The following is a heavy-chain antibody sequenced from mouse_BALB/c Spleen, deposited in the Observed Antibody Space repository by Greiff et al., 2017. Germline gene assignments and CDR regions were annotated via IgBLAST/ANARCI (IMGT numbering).Heavy chain of an antibody. CDR1: GFSLTSYG. V-gene: IGHV2-9*02. D-gene: IGHD2-2*01. J-gene: IGHJ2*01. Sequence: VQVVESGPGLVAPSPCLSITCTVSGFSLTSYGVHWVRQPPGKGLEWLGEIWAGGSTNYYSPLMSSLSISKDNSKGHIFLKMNSLQTDDTATYDCARENYGYDLYYFDYWGQGTTLTVSS. CDR3: ARENYGYDLYYFDY. CDR2: IWAGGST.